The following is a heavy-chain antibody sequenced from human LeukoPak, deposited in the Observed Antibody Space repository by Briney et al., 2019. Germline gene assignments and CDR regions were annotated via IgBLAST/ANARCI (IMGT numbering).Heavy chain of an antibody. Sequence: PSETLSLTCTVSGGSISRYYWTWIRQPPGKGLEWIGYIHYSGSTSYNPSLKSQVTISVDTSKNQFSLKLSSVTAADTAVYYCASSESRSWYYFDYWGQGTLVTVSS. D-gene: IGHD6-13*01. V-gene: IGHV4-59*01. CDR3: ASSESRSWYYFDY. CDR1: GGSISRYY. CDR2: IHYSGST. J-gene: IGHJ4*02.